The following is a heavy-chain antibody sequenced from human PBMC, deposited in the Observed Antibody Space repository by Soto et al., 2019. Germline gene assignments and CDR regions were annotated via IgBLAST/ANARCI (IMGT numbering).Heavy chain of an antibody. Sequence: QVQLQESGPGLVKPSQTLSLTCTVSGGSVSSGGYYWSWIRQHPGKGLEWIGYIYYSGSTYYNQSLKSQVTKSVDTSKNQYSLKLSSVTAADTAVDYCARDLQYSRLFYGMDVWGQGTTVTVPS. V-gene: IGHV4-31*01. J-gene: IGHJ6*02. D-gene: IGHD6-13*01. CDR1: GGSVSSGGYY. CDR3: ARDLQYSRLFYGMDV. CDR2: IYYSGST.